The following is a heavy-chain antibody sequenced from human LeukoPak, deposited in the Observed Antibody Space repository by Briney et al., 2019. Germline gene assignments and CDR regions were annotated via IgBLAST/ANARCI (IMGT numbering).Heavy chain of an antibody. J-gene: IGHJ6*02. D-gene: IGHD3-3*01. CDR1: GGSISSGSYY. V-gene: IGHV4-61*02. CDR2: IYTSGST. Sequence: SETLSLTCTVSGGSISSGSYYWSWIRQPAGKGLEWIGRIYTSGSTNYNPSLMSRVTISVDTSKNQFSLKLSSVTAADTAVYYCAREGYDFWSGYYSKSYYYYGMDVWGQGTTVTVSS. CDR3: AREGYDFWSGYYSKSYYYYGMDV.